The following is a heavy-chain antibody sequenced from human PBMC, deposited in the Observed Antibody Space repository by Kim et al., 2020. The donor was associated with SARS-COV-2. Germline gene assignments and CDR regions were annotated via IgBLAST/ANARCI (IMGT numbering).Heavy chain of an antibody. J-gene: IGHJ4*02. CDR3: ARVGYSSGYYVVDY. Sequence: SETLSLTCTVSGGSISSYYWSWIRQPAGKGLEWIGRIYTSGSTNYNPSLKSRVTMSVDTSKNQFSLKLSSVTAADTAVYYCARVGYSSGYYVVDYWGQGTLVTVSS. CDR2: IYTSGST. CDR1: GGSISSYY. D-gene: IGHD3-22*01. V-gene: IGHV4-4*07.